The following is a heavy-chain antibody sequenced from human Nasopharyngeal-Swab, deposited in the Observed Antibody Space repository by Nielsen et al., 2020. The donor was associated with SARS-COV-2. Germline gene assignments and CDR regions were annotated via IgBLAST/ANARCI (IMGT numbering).Heavy chain of an antibody. D-gene: IGHD2-21*02. Sequence: VRQAPGKGLEWVAVISYDGSNKYYADSVKGRFTISRDNSKNTLYLQMNSLRAEDTAVYYCAREKLGQDYGGDCYYFDYWGQGTLVTVSS. J-gene: IGHJ4*02. CDR2: ISYDGSNK. V-gene: IGHV3-30-3*01. CDR3: AREKLGQDYGGDCYYFDY.